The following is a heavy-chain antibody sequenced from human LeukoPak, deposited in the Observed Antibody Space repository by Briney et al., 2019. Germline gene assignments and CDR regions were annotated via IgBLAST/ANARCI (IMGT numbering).Heavy chain of an antibody. CDR3: AKGGRSGWHYFDH. Sequence: ASVKVSCKASGYTFTDYYTHWVRQAPGQGLEWMGCINPKSGGTSYAQKFQGRVTMTRDTSINIAYMELSSLRSDDTAVYYCAKGGRSGWHYFDHWGQGSLVTVSS. V-gene: IGHV1-2*02. J-gene: IGHJ4*02. D-gene: IGHD6-19*01. CDR2: INPKSGGT. CDR1: GYTFTDYY.